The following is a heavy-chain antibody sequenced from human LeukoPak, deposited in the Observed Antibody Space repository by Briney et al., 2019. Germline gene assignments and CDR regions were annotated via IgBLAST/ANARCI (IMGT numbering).Heavy chain of an antibody. V-gene: IGHV1-18*01. Sequence: ASVKVSCKASGYAFTNYGINWVRQAPGQGLEWMGWMSAYNDNTNYAQKFQGRVTMTTDTSTSTAYMEVRDLRSEDTAIYYCTRGATAYSSTWPDYWGQGPLVSVSS. CDR2: MSAYNDNT. D-gene: IGHD6-13*01. J-gene: IGHJ4*02. CDR1: GYAFTNYG. CDR3: TRGATAYSSTWPDY.